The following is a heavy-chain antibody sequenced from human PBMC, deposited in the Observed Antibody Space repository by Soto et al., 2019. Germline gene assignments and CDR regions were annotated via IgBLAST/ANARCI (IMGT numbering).Heavy chain of an antibody. CDR1: GFTVSSNY. V-gene: IGHV3-30*18. Sequence: GGSLRLSCAASGFTVSSNYMSWVRQAPGKGLEWVAFISNDGSNKYYADSVKGRFTVSRDNSKNTLYLQMNSLRAEDTAVYYCAKGLRNYWAIDYRGQGTLVSVSS. D-gene: IGHD1-7*01. CDR3: AKGLRNYWAIDY. J-gene: IGHJ4*02. CDR2: ISNDGSNK.